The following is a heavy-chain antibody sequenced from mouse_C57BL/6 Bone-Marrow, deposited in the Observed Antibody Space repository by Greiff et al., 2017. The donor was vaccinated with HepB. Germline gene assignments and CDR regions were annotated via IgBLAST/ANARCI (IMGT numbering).Heavy chain of an antibody. CDR3: ARRGTVVGFDY. CDR2: ISSGGSYT. V-gene: IGHV5-6*01. J-gene: IGHJ2*01. D-gene: IGHD1-1*01. CDR1: GFTFSSYG. Sequence: EVQGVESGGDLVKPGGSLKLSCAASGFTFSSYGMSWVRQTPDKRLEWVATISSGGSYTYYPDSVKGRFTISRDNAKNTLYLQMSSLKSEDTAMYYCARRGTVVGFDYWGQGTTLTVSS.